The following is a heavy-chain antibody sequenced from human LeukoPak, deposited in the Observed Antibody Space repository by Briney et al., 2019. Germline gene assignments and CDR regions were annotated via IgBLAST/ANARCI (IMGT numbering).Heavy chain of an antibody. V-gene: IGHV1-8*01. CDR1: GYTFTSYD. CDR2: MNPNSGNT. Sequence: ASVKVSCKASGYTFTSYDINWVRQATGHGLEWMGWMNPNSGNTGYAQKFQGRVTMTRNTSISTAYMELSSLRSEDTAVYYRARVIYGSSSGMDVWFDPWGQGTLVTVSS. D-gene: IGHD6-6*01. CDR3: ARVIYGSSSGMDVWFDP. J-gene: IGHJ5*02.